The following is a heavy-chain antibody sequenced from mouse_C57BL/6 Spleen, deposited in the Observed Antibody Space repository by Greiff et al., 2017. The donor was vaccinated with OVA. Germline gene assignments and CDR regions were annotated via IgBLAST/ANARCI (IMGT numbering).Heavy chain of an antibody. CDR3: TRNGLYWYFDV. Sequence: VKLMESGAELVRPGASVTLSCKASGYTFTDYEMHWVKQTPVHGLEWIGAIDPETGGTAYNQKFKGKAILTADKSSSTAYMELRSLTSEDSAVYYCTRNGLYWYFDVWGTGTTVTVSS. J-gene: IGHJ1*03. CDR1: GYTFTDYE. D-gene: IGHD1-1*02. V-gene: IGHV1-15*01. CDR2: IDPETGGT.